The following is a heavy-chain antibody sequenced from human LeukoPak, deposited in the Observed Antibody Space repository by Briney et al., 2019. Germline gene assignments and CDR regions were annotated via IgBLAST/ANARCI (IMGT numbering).Heavy chain of an antibody. CDR2: ISGSSSYI. CDR1: GFTFSSYG. D-gene: IGHD3-22*01. V-gene: IGHV3-21*01. CDR3: ANWAGYDSSGYYFTGPFDY. Sequence: NPGGSLRLSCAASGFTFSSYGMHWVRQAPGKGLEWVSSISGSSSYIFYADSVKGRFTVSRDNAKNSLYLQMNSLGVEDTAVYYCANWAGYDSSGYYFTGPFDYWGQGTLVTVSS. J-gene: IGHJ4*02.